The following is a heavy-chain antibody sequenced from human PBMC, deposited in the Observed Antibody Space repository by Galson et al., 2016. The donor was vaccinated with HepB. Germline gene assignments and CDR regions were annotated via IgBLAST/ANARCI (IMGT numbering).Heavy chain of an antibody. CDR3: ARGGLGYCSDTTCYKASFDI. CDR2: MNPSGGST. V-gene: IGHV1-46*01. D-gene: IGHD2-2*02. Sequence: SVKVSCKASGYSFTSYYIHWVRQAPGQGLEWMGTMNPSGGSTSYGQRFQGRVTMTRDSSTTTVYMELSSLTSEDTAVYYCARGGLGYCSDTTCYKASFDIWGQGTMVTVSS. J-gene: IGHJ3*02. CDR1: GYSFTSYY.